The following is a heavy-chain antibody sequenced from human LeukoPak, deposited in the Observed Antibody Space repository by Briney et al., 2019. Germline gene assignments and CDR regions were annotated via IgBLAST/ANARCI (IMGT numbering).Heavy chain of an antibody. CDR3: ARGVVVAALIYYYYGMDV. V-gene: IGHV1-69*13. CDR2: IIPIFGTA. Sequence: ASVKVSCKASGYTFTSYGISWVRQAPGQGLEWMGGIIPIFGTANYAQKFQGRVTITADESTSTAYMELSSLRSEDTAVYYCARGVVVAALIYYYYGMDVWGQGTTVTVSS. J-gene: IGHJ6*02. D-gene: IGHD2-15*01. CDR1: GYTFTSYG.